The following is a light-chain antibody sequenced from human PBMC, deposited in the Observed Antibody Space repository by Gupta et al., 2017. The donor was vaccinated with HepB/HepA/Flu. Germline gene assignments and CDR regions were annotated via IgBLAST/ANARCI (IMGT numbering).Light chain of an antibody. V-gene: IGLV1-44*01. CDR2: SNN. J-gene: IGLJ2*01. CDR1: RSNIVIEA. CDR3: SYSDASINGPVV. Sequence: HSVLTQPPSASGTPVQRVAISCSGGRSNIVIEAVNWYQHVPGMDPPLLIFSNNQRPSAVPARLFSDTNCDSASLVISARQYEDDAADYYSYSDASINGPVVFGGGTKLTVL.